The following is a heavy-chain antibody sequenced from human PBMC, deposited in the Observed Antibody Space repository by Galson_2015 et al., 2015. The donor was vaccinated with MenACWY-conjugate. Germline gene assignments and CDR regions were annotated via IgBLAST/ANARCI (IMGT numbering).Heavy chain of an antibody. Sequence: SPTFQGQVTISADTSISAAYLQWSSLKPSDTAIYYCARRRSSTSGGHWFDPWGQGTLVTVSS. V-gene: IGHV5-51*01. CDR3: ARRRSSTSGGHWFDP. J-gene: IGHJ5*02. D-gene: IGHD2-2*01.